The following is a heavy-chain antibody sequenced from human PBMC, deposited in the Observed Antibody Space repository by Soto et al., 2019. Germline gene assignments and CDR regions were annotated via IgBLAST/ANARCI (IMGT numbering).Heavy chain of an antibody. V-gene: IGHV3-23*01. CDR1: GFTFSSYA. D-gene: IGHD2-15*01. J-gene: IGHJ4*02. CDR3: ATRSGAGGHFDY. Sequence: GGSLRLSCAASGFTFSSYAMGWVRQGPGKGLEWVAVVSIGVSTHYADSVRGRFTISRDNSKNTLSLQMNSLTAEDTAVYFCATRSGAGGHFDYWGQGAPVTVSS. CDR2: VSIGVST.